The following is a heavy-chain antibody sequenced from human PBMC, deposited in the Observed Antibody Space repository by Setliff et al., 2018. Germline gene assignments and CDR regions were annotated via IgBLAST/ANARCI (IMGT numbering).Heavy chain of an antibody. CDR2: INTNSGDT. CDR3: ARTKGFVDGYLDP. J-gene: IGHJ5*02. V-gene: IGHV1-2*02. Sequence: ASVQVSCKTSPYSFSGYYIHWVQQAPGQGLEWMGWINTNSGDTRYAQKFQGRVTMTRDTSISTAYMELSRLRSDDTAGYYCARTKGFVDGYLDPWGQGTLVTSPQ. CDR1: PYSFSGYY. D-gene: IGHD3-10*01.